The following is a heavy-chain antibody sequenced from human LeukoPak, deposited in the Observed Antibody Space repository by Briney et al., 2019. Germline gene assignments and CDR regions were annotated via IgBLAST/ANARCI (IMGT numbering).Heavy chain of an antibody. CDR2: ISGSGETT. Sequence: GGSLRLSCVVSGFTFRNYVMTWVRQAPGKGLEWVSAISGSGETTYFADSVKGRFIISRDNSKNTLYLQMNSLRAEDTAVYYCARVGTMVRGVIKNYYYYGMDVWGQGTTVTVSS. CDR3: ARVGTMVRGVIKNYYYYGMDV. J-gene: IGHJ6*02. CDR1: GFTFRNYV. V-gene: IGHV3-23*01. D-gene: IGHD3-10*01.